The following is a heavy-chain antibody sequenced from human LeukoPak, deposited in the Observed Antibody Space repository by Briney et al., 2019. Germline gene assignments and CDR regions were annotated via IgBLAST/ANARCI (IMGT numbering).Heavy chain of an antibody. CDR1: GSTFSSYT. V-gene: IGHV3-21*01. CDR3: ARVSVEMATIR. Sequence: PGGSLRLSCAASGSTFSSYTMNWVRQAPGKGLEWVSSISSSSSYIYYADSVKGRFTISRDNAKNSLYLQMNSLRAEDTAVYYCARVSVEMATIRWGQGTLVTVSS. D-gene: IGHD5-24*01. CDR2: ISSSSSYI. J-gene: IGHJ4*02.